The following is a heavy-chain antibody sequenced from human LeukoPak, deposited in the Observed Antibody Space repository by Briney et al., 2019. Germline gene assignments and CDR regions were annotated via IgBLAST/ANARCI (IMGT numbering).Heavy chain of an antibody. CDR3: ARGAGPADAFDI. V-gene: IGHV1-2*06. J-gene: IGHJ3*02. D-gene: IGHD6-19*01. CDR2: INPNSGGT. CDR1: GYTLTDYY. Sequence: ASVKVSCNASGYTLTDYYMHRVRQAPGQGLEWMGRINPNSGGTNYAQKFQGRVTMTRDTSISTVYMELSRLRSDDTAVYYCARGAGPADAFDIWGQGTMVTVSS.